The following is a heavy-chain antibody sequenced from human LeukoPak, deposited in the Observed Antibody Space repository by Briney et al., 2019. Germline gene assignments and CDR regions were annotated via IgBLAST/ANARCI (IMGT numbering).Heavy chain of an antibody. CDR1: GFTFSSYE. D-gene: IGHD2-21*01. Sequence: PGGSLRLSCAASGFTFSSYEVNWVRQAPGKGLEWVSYITSSGSTIYYADSVKGRFTISRDNAKNSLYLQMSSLRAEDTAVYYCASFTVIGSYYYYMGVWGNGTTVTVSS. J-gene: IGHJ6*03. V-gene: IGHV3-48*03. CDR2: ITSSGSTI. CDR3: ASFTVIGSYYYYMGV.